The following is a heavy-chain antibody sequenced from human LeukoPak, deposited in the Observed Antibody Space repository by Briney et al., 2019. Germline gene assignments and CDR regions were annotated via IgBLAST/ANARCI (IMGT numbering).Heavy chain of an antibody. CDR3: ARGGPGVVAAGADY. CDR2: IYYSGST. D-gene: IGHD2-15*01. Sequence: SETLSLTCTVSGGSINSYYWSWIRQPPGKGLEWIGYIYYSGSTEYNPSLKSRVTISVDTSKNQFSLRLSSVTAADTAVYYCARGGPGVVAAGADYWGQGTLVTVSS. J-gene: IGHJ4*02. CDR1: GGSINSYY. V-gene: IGHV4-59*01.